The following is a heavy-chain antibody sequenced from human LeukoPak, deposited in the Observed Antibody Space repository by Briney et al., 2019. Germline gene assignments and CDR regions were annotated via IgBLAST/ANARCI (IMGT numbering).Heavy chain of an antibody. CDR1: GFTFSSYA. D-gene: IGHD3-22*01. CDR3: AKDLVGGQGGGLYDSSGYYYEGGEDY. V-gene: IGHV3-23*01. CDR2: ISGSGGST. Sequence: GGSLRLSCAASGFTFSSYAMSWVRQAPGKGLEWVSAISGSGGSTYYADSVKGRFTISRDNSKNTLYLQMNSLRAEDTAVYYWAKDLVGGQGGGLYDSSGYYYEGGEDYWGQGTLVTVSS. J-gene: IGHJ4*02.